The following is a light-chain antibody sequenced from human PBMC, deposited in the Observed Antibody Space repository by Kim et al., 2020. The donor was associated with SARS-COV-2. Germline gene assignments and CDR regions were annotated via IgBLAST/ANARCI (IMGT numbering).Light chain of an antibody. J-gene: IGKJ2*01. Sequence: AIRMTQSPSSVSASTGDRVTFTCRASQGISSYLAWYQQKSGQAPRLLIYAASTLQTGVSSRFSGTGSGTDFTLTISCLQSEDFATYYCQQYYDYPFSFGQGTKLEI. CDR3: QQYYDYPFS. CDR1: QGISSY. CDR2: AAS. V-gene: IGKV1-8*01.